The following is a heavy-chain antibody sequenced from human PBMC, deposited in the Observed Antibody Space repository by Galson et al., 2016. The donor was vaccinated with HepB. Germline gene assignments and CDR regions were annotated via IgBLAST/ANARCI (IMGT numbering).Heavy chain of an antibody. CDR3: ASGGGVIGPVSAY. D-gene: IGHD2/OR15-2a*01. CDR2: ISSSGSSI. V-gene: IGHV3-48*03. Sequence: SLRLSCAASGFTFGSFEMSWVRQAPGQGLEWLSFISSSGSSIYYADSVKGRFTISRDNTKNSLYLQMNSLKVEDTAVYYCASGGGVIGPVSAYWGQGTLVTVSS. J-gene: IGHJ4*02. CDR1: GFTFGSFE.